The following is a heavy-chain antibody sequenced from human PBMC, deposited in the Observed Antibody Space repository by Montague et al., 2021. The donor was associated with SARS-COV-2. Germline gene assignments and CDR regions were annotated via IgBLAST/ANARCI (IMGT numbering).Heavy chain of an antibody. CDR2: IYTSGGT. CDR3: AKDPGLLWFKELFYDAFDV. Sequence: TLSLTCTVSGASISSGDYYWSWLRQPAGKGLEWIGRIYTSGGTKYNPSLNGRVTILVDTSKNQFSLNLRSVTAADTAVYYCAKDPGLLWFKELFYDAFDVWGQGTMVTVSS. D-gene: IGHD3-10*01. CDR1: GASISSGDYY. V-gene: IGHV4-61*02. J-gene: IGHJ3*01.